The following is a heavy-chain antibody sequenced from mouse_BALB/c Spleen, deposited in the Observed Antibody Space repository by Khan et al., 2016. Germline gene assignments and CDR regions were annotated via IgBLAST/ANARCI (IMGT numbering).Heavy chain of an antibody. D-gene: IGHD1-1*01. Sequence: VQLQQSGPELVKPGASVKVSCKASGYAFTSYNMYWVKQSHGKSLEWIGYIDPYNGGTNYNQKFKGKATLTVDKSSSTVYMQLNSLTSEDSAVXYCAREVITTVVEKGLDYWGQGTTLTVSS. J-gene: IGHJ2*01. CDR3: AREVITTVVEKGLDY. CDR2: IDPYNGGT. CDR1: GYAFTSYN. V-gene: IGHV1S135*01.